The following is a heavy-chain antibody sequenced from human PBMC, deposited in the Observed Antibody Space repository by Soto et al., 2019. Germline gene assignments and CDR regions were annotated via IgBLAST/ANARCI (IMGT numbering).Heavy chain of an antibody. J-gene: IGHJ4*02. D-gene: IGHD6-19*01. CDR1: GFTFSSYD. V-gene: IGHV3-13*05. CDR2: IGTAGDP. Sequence: VQLVESGGGLVQPGGSLRLSCAASGFTFSSYDMHWVRQATGKGLEWVSAIGTAGDPYYPGSVKGRFTISRENAKNSLYLQMNSLRAGDTAVYYCARARAVAGPGKYYFDYWGQGTLVTVSS. CDR3: ARARAVAGPGKYYFDY.